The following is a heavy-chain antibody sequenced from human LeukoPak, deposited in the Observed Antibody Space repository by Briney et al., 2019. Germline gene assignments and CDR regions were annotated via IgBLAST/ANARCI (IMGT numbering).Heavy chain of an antibody. CDR3: AKAPGFGLIADAFDI. J-gene: IGHJ3*02. Sequence: GGSLRLSCAASGFTFDDYAMHWVRQAPGKGLEWVSGISWNSGSIGYADSVKGRFTISRDNAKNSLYLQMNSPRAEDTALYYCAKAPGFGLIADAFDIWGQGTMVTVSS. V-gene: IGHV3-9*01. CDR2: ISWNSGSI. D-gene: IGHD2-21*01. CDR1: GFTFDDYA.